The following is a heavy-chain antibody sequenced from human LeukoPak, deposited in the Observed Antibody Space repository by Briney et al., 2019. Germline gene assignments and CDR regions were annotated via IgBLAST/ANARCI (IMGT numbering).Heavy chain of an antibody. CDR2: ISSNGGST. CDR3: ARGASYGSGSYPHIDY. Sequence: PPGGSLRLSCAASGFTFSSYAMHWVRQAPGKGLEYVSAISSNGGSTYYANSVKGRFTISRDNSKNTLYLQMGSLRAEDTAVYYCARGASYGSGSYPHIDYWGQGTLVTVSS. V-gene: IGHV3-64*01. J-gene: IGHJ4*02. D-gene: IGHD3-10*01. CDR1: GFTFSSYA.